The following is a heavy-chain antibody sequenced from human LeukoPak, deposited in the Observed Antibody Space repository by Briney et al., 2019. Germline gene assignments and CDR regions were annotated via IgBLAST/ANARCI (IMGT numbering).Heavy chain of an antibody. V-gene: IGHV4-59*01. D-gene: IGHD6-13*01. CDR1: GGSISSYY. CDR3: ARYSRNWYDGMDV. Sequence: PSETLSLTRTVSGGSISSYYFNWVRHPPGKRLEWIGCIYYSGSTNYNPSLKSRVTISVDTSKNQFSLKLSSVTAADTAVYYCARYSRNWYDGMDVWGQGTTVAVSS. J-gene: IGHJ6*02. CDR2: IYYSGST.